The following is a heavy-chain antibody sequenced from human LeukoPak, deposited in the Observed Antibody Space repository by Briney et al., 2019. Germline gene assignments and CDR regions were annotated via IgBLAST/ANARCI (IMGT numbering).Heavy chain of an antibody. CDR2: IQDDGAKT. CDR3: ATQTITLVVVISPFDY. V-gene: IGHV3-30*02. CDR1: GFTFNTYP. D-gene: IGHD3-22*01. J-gene: IGHJ4*02. Sequence: PGGSLRLSCAASGFTFNTYPMHWVRQAPGKGLYWVALIQDDGAKTNYPDSVKGPCTISRDNSRSTVYLPMNSLKPDDTAVSSCATQTITLVVVISPFDYWGQGALVTVSS.